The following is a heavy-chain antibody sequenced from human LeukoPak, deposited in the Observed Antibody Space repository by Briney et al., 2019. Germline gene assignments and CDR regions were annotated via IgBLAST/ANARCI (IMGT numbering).Heavy chain of an antibody. CDR2: IKSKTDGGTT. Sequence: GGSLRLSCAASGFTFSNAWMSWVRQAPGKGLEWVGRIKSKTDGGTTDYAAPAKGRFTISRDDSKNTLYLQMNSLKTEDTAVYYCTTPGYYYGSGSYFGGAGYWGQGTLVTVSS. V-gene: IGHV3-15*01. CDR1: GFTFSNAW. J-gene: IGHJ4*02. CDR3: TTPGYYYGSGSYFGGAGY. D-gene: IGHD3-10*01.